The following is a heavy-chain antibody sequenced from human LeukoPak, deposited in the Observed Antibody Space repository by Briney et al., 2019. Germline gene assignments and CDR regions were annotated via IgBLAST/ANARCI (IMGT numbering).Heavy chain of an antibody. V-gene: IGHV4-34*01. D-gene: IGHD4-23*01. CDR1: GGSFSGYY. CDR2: INHSGST. CDR3: ARGGQVVTPNPVDY. Sequence: SETLSLTGAVYGGSFSGYYWSWIRQPPGKGLEWIGEINHSGSTNYNPSLKSRVTISVDTSKNQFSLKLSSVTAADTAVYYCARGGQVVTPNPVDYWGQGTLVTVSS. J-gene: IGHJ4*02.